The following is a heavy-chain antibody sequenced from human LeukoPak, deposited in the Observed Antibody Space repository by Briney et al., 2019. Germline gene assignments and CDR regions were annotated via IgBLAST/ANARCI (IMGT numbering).Heavy chain of an antibody. V-gene: IGHV3-43*02. D-gene: IGHD3-10*01. Sequence: GGSLRLSCAASGFTFDDYAMHWVRQAPGKGLEWVSPISGDGGSTYYADSVKGRFTISRDNAKNSLSLQMNSLRAEDTAVYYCARDGPWFGEFFDYWGQGTLVTVSS. CDR2: ISGDGGST. J-gene: IGHJ4*02. CDR3: ARDGPWFGEFFDY. CDR1: GFTFDDYA.